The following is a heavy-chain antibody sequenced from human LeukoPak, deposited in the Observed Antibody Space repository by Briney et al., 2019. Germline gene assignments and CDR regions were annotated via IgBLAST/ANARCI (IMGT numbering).Heavy chain of an antibody. Sequence: ASVKVSCKXSGYTFTDYYVHWVRRAPGQGLEWMGWINPNSGGTHYAQKFQGRVTITTDESTSTAYMELSSLRSEDTAVYYCASARVAAAPFDYWGQGTLVTVSS. D-gene: IGHD6-13*01. CDR1: GYTFTDYY. J-gene: IGHJ4*02. CDR3: ASARVAAAPFDY. CDR2: INPNSGGT. V-gene: IGHV1-2*02.